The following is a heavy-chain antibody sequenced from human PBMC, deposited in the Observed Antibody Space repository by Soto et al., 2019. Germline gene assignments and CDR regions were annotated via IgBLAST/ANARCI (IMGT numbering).Heavy chain of an antibody. Sequence: QVQLQESGPRLVKPSETLSLTCTVSGASIGASYWSWIRQSPGQGLEWMGYIFYSGSTNYSPSLKRRVSITVDSSKNQVSVTLRSVTAADTAVYYCARVLTVTKLVYWGHGMLVTVS. D-gene: IGHD4-17*01. V-gene: IGHV4-59*01. CDR2: IFYSGST. CDR3: ARVLTVTKLVY. J-gene: IGHJ4*01. CDR1: GASIGASY.